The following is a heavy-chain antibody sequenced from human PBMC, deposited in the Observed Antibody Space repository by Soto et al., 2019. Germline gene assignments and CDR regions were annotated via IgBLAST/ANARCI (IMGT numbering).Heavy chain of an antibody. CDR1: GYTFTTYY. V-gene: IGHV1-46*01. D-gene: IGHD3-3*01. CDR2: INPSDGST. CDR3: ARAGRVPHVFLNHFDY. J-gene: IGHJ4*02. Sequence: QVQLVQSGAEVKKPGASVKVSCKASGYTFTTYYMHWVRQAPGQGLEWMGIINPSDGSTNYAQRXXXXXXXXXXXXXXXXXXXXXSLRXEDTAVYFCARAGRVPHVFLNHFDYWGQGTLXTVSS.